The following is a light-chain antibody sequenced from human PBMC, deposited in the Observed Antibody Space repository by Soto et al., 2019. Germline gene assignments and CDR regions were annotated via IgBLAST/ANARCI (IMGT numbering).Light chain of an antibody. Sequence: DIQMTQSPSTLSASVEDRVTITCRARQSISAWLAWYQQKPGKAPKLLVYKASTLETGVPSRFSGSGSGTEFTLTISSLQPDDFATYYCHQYHKFPYTFGQGTKLEIK. CDR3: HQYHKFPYT. J-gene: IGKJ2*01. CDR1: QSISAW. CDR2: KAS. V-gene: IGKV1-5*03.